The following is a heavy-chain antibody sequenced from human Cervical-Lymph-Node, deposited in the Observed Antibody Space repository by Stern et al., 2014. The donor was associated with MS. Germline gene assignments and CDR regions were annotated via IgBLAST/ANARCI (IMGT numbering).Heavy chain of an antibody. CDR1: GFTFSTYS. Sequence: EVQLEESGGGLVKPGGSLRLSCAASGFTFSTYSMNWVRQAPGKGLEWVSSITSGSTYIYYADSVKGRFTISRDNAKNSLYLQMNSLRAEDTALYYCARDALNVRGTFDIWGQGTIVSVSS. CDR3: ARDALNVRGTFDI. CDR2: ITSGSTYI. D-gene: IGHD3-16*01. J-gene: IGHJ3*02. V-gene: IGHV3-21*01.